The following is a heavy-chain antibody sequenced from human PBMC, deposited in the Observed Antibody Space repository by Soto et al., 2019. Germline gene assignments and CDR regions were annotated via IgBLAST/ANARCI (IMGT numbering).Heavy chain of an antibody. CDR1: GASMSNYY. CDR2: IFGSGET. CDR3: VREGDYSDNNGCPLFDY. D-gene: IGHD3-22*01. Sequence: QVQLQESGPGLLKPSETLSLTCTVSGASMSNYYWSWIRQPAGKGLEWIGRIFGSGETYYNPSLKSRVILSVDLSKSQFSLELTSVTAADTAVYFCVREGDYSDNNGCPLFDYWGQGTLVTVSP. V-gene: IGHV4-4*07. J-gene: IGHJ4*02.